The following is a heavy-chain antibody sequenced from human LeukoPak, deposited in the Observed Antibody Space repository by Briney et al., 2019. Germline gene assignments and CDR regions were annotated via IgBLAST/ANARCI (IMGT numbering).Heavy chain of an antibody. CDR1: GYTFTSYG. J-gene: IGHJ5*02. D-gene: IGHD3-3*01. CDR2: ISAYNGNT. V-gene: IGHV1-18*01. CDR3: ARDRRLNYDFWSGQNPTHWFEP. Sequence: ASVKASCKASGYTFTSYGISWVRQAPGQGLEWMGWISAYNGNTNYAQKLQGRVTMTTDTSTSTAYMELRSLRSDDTGVYYCARDRRLNYDFWSGQNPTHWFEPWGEGTLVTVSS.